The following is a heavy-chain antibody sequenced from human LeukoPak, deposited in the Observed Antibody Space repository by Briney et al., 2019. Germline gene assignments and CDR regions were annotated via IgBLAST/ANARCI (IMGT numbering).Heavy chain of an antibody. CDR1: GGSISSYY. CDR2: IYTSGST. J-gene: IGHJ3*02. D-gene: IGHD6-13*01. V-gene: IGHV4-4*07. Sequence: PSETLSLTCTVSGGSISSYYWSWIRQPAGKGLEWIGRIYTSGSTNYNPSLKSRVTMSVDTSKNQFSPKLSSVAAADTAVYYCARDDWYSSSWPGAFDIWGQGTMVTVSS. CDR3: ARDDWYSSSWPGAFDI.